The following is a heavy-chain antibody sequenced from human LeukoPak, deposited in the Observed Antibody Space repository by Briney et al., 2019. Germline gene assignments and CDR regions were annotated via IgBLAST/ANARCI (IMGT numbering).Heavy chain of an antibody. D-gene: IGHD1-26*01. CDR2: IYPGDSDT. J-gene: IGHJ4*02. V-gene: IGHV5-51*01. CDR3: ARRAQQGSLTGPFDY. Sequence: GESLKISCKGSGYSFPTYWISWVRQMPGKGLGWMGIIYPGDSDTRYSPSFQGQVTISADKSISTAYLQWSSLKASDTAMYYCARRAQQGSLTGPFDYWGQGTLVTVSS. CDR1: GYSFPTYW.